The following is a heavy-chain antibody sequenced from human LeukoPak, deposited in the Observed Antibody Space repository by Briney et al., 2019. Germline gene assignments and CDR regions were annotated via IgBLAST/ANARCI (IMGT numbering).Heavy chain of an antibody. CDR1: GGSFSGYY. J-gene: IGHJ4*02. CDR3: ASLVLGYCSSTSCPETHY. D-gene: IGHD2-2*01. V-gene: IGHV4-34*01. Sequence: PSETLSLTCAVYGGSFSGYYWSWLRQPPGKGLEWIGEINHSGSTNYNPSLKSRVTISVDTSKNQFSLKLSSVTAADTAVYYCASLVLGYCSSTSCPETHYWGQGTLVTVSS. CDR2: INHSGST.